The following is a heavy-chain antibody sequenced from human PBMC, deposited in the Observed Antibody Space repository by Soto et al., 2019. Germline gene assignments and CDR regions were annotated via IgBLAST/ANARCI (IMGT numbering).Heavy chain of an antibody. V-gene: IGHV3-23*01. Sequence: EVQLLESGGGMVQPGGSLRLSCAASGFTFSSYAMSWVRQAPVKGLEWVSAISGSGGSTYYADSVKGRFTISRDNSKNTLYLQMNSLRAEDTAVYYCAKRKGIVGATYFDYWGQGTLVTVSS. J-gene: IGHJ4*02. CDR2: ISGSGGST. CDR1: GFTFSSYA. D-gene: IGHD1-26*01. CDR3: AKRKGIVGATYFDY.